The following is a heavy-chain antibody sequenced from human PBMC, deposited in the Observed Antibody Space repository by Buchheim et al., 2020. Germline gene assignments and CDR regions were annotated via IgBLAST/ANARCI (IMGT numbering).Heavy chain of an antibody. J-gene: IGHJ6*02. Sequence: EVQLLESGGGLVQTGGSLRLSCAASGFTFSSYAMSWVRQAPGKGLEWVSGISGSGGSTYSADSVKGRFTISRDNSKNTLYLRMNSLKAEDTAVYYCAKATIFVVVTYGMDVWGQGT. CDR1: GFTFSSYA. V-gene: IGHV3-23*01. CDR2: ISGSGGST. D-gene: IGHD3-3*01. CDR3: AKATIFVVVTYGMDV.